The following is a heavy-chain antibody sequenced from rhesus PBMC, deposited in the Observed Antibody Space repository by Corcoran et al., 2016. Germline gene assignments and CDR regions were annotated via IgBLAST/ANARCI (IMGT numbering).Heavy chain of an antibody. CDR3: ARESSSGHYFDY. CDR1: GGSIPGGYG. V-gene: IGHV4S7*01. Sequence: QVQLQESGPGLVKPSETLSLTCAVSGGSIPGGYGWSWIRHPPGKGLEWIWHIFGSIGITYYKPSLKSRVNISTDTSKNNVALKLSSVTAADTAVYYWARESSSGHYFDYGGQGVLVTVSS. J-gene: IGHJ4*01. CDR2: IFGSIGIT. D-gene: IGHD6-31*01.